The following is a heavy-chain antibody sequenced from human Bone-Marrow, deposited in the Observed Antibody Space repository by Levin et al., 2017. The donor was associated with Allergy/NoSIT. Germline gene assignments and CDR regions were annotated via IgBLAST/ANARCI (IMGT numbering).Heavy chain of an antibody. Sequence: GGSLRLSCAASGFTFSSYAMHWVRQAPGKGLEWVAVISYDGSNKYYADSVKGRFTISRDNSKNTLYLQMNSLRAEDTAVYYCASIYDYVWGSYRTDWYFDLWGRGTLVTVSS. CDR2: ISYDGSNK. D-gene: IGHD3-16*02. V-gene: IGHV3-30-3*01. CDR1: GFTFSSYA. CDR3: ASIYDYVWGSYRTDWYFDL. J-gene: IGHJ2*01.